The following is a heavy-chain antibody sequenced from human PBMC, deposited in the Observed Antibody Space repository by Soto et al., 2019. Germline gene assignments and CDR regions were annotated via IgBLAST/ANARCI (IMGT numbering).Heavy chain of an antibody. V-gene: IGHV4-34*01. CDR2: INHSGST. CDR1: GGSFSGYY. J-gene: IGHJ6*02. D-gene: IGHD4-4*01. Sequence: QVQLQQWGAGLLKPSETLSLTCAVYGGSFSGYYWSWIRQPPGKGLEWIGEINHSGSTNYNPSLKSRVTISVDTSKNQFSLKLSSVTAADTAVYYCARGRHYSNHYYYYYYGMDVWGQGTTVTVSS. CDR3: ARGRHYSNHYYYYYYGMDV.